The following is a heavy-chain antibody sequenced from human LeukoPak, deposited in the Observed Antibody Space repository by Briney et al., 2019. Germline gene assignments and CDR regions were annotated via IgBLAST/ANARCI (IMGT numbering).Heavy chain of an antibody. V-gene: IGHV4-30-4*08. CDR3: ARGQWLVPVVYFDY. J-gene: IGHJ4*02. CDR1: GGSISSGDYY. Sequence: SQTLSLTCTVSGGSISSGDYYWSWIRQPPGKGLEWIGYIYYSGSTYYNPSLKSRVTISVDTSKNQFSLKLSSVTAADTAVYYCARGQWLVPVVYFDYWGQGTLVTVSS. CDR2: IYYSGST. D-gene: IGHD6-19*01.